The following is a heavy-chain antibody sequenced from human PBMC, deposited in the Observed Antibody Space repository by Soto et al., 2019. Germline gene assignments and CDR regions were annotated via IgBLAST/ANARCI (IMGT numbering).Heavy chain of an antibody. CDR1: GFSFSNYN. CDR3: ARDFGHGYYLDY. D-gene: IGHD3-3*01. Sequence: GGSLRLSCVASGFSFSNYNMNWVRRAPGKGLEWVSYITDSSDTVHCADSVRGRFTISRDNAESSLYLQMNSLRDEDTAVYFCARDFGHGYYLDYWGRGTLVTVSS. CDR2: ITDSSDTV. V-gene: IGHV3-48*02. J-gene: IGHJ4*02.